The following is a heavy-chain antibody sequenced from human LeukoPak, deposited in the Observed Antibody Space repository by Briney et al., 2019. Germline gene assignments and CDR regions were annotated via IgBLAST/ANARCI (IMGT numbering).Heavy chain of an antibody. CDR3: ARDPPPTVLPLGYFDL. V-gene: IGHV4-59*01. Sequence: SETLSLTCTGSGCSISSYYWSWIRQPPGKGLEWIGYIYYSGSTNYNPSLKSRVTISVDTSKNQFSLKLSSVTAADTAVYYCARDPPPTVLPLGYFDLWGRGTLVTVSS. D-gene: IGHD4-17*01. CDR1: GCSISSYY. J-gene: IGHJ2*01. CDR2: IYYSGST.